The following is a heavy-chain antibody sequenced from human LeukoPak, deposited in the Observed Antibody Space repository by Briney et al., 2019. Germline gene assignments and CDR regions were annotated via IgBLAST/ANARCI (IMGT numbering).Heavy chain of an antibody. V-gene: IGHV3-23*01. D-gene: IGHD1-1*01. CDR1: GISFSNYA. CDR3: AKANWVSNADAVW. CDR2: IRGNGDT. J-gene: IGHJ4*02. Sequence: GGSLRLSCAASGISFSNYAMSWVRQAPARGPEWVSSIRGNGDTFYADSVKGRFTLSKDDSRNTVYHQLNNLRVDDTAVYYCAKANWVSNADAVWWGQGTLVTVSS.